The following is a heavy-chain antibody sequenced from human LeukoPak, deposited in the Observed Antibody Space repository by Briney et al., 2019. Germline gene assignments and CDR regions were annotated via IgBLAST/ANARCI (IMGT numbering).Heavy chain of an antibody. D-gene: IGHD5/OR15-5a*01. J-gene: IGHJ6*02. Sequence: GGSLRLSCAASGFTFSSYGMHWVRQAPGKGLEWVAVISYDGSNKYYADSVKGRFTIPRDNSKNTLYLQMNSLRAEDTAVYYCAKSCRPYYYYYGMDVWGQGTTVTVSS. V-gene: IGHV3-30*18. CDR2: ISYDGSNK. CDR3: AKSCRPYYYYYGMDV. CDR1: GFTFSSYG.